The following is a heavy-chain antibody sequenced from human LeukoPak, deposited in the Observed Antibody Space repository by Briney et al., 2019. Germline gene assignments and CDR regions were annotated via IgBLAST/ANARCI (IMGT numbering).Heavy chain of an antibody. Sequence: GGSLRLSCPPSGFSFSTYNMNWVRQPPGKGRDGVSSITSSSSYIYYADSVKGRFTISRDNAKSSLYLQMNSLRDEDTAVYYCARDPYSGSYGDYYYYMDVWGKGTTVTISS. J-gene: IGHJ6*03. CDR1: GFSFSTYN. D-gene: IGHD1-26*01. CDR2: ITSSSSYI. V-gene: IGHV3-21*01. CDR3: ARDPYSGSYGDYYYYMDV.